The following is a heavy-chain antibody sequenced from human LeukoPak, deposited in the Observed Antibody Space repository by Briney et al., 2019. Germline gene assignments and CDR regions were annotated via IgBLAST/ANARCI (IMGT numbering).Heavy chain of an antibody. Sequence: GGSLRLSCAASGFTFSSYAMHWVRQAPGKGLEWVAVISYDGSNKYYADSVKGRFTISRDNSKNTLYLQMNSLRAEDTAVYYCARDLWRELTPNFDYWGQGTLVTVSS. D-gene: IGHD1-26*01. V-gene: IGHV3-30*04. CDR1: GFTFSSYA. CDR2: ISYDGSNK. J-gene: IGHJ4*02. CDR3: ARDLWRELTPNFDY.